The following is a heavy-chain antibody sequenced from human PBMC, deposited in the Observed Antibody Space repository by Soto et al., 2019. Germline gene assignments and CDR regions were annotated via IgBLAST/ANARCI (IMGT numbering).Heavy chain of an antibody. D-gene: IGHD3-3*01. Sequence: CTCMRPSAGKGMEWIGNMVYSGSSNYNPSRKSRVTLSVDTQQNQFSLKLSSVTAADTAVYYCASYHPWSGYNPPTEDAFDIWGQRKMVT. J-gene: IGHJ3*02. V-gene: IGHV4-61*10. CDR3: ASYHPWSGYNPPTEDAFDI. CDR2: MVYSGSS.